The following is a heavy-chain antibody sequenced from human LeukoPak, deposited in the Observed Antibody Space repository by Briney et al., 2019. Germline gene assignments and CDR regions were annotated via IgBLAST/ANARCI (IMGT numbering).Heavy chain of an antibody. J-gene: IGHJ5*02. V-gene: IGHV3-20*04. D-gene: IGHD2-2*01. CDR2: INWNGGST. Sequence: SGGSLTLSCAASGFPFYEYGMSWVRHAPGKGLEWVCGINWNGGSTGYADCVKGRFTVSRDNAKNTLYLEMNSLTAEDPALYYCARVPYCSSTSCYDSWFDPWGQGTLVTVSS. CDR3: ARVPYCSSTSCYDSWFDP. CDR1: GFPFYEYG.